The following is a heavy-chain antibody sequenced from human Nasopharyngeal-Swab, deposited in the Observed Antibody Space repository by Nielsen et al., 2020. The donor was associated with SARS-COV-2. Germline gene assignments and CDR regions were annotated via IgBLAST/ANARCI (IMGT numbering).Heavy chain of an antibody. Sequence: GESLKISCAVSGFTFSDYWMHWVRQAPGKGLVWVSRISSAGTNTGYADSVKGRFTISRDNAKNTLYLQVSSLRVEDTAVYYCARAVDTSGYSNFNWYFDLWGRGTLVTVSS. CDR2: ISSAGTNT. D-gene: IGHD3-22*01. CDR3: ARAVDTSGYSNFNWYFDL. V-gene: IGHV3-74*01. J-gene: IGHJ2*01. CDR1: GFTFSDYW.